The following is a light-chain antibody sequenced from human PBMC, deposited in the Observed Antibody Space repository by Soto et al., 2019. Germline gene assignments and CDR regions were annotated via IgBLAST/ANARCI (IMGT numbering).Light chain of an antibody. Sequence: DIVMTQSPDSLAVSLGERATINCKSSQNILSNSNNKHYLAWYQQKPGQPPKLLIYWASSRESGVPDRFSGSGSATDFTLTISNLQAEDVAVYYCQQYYSPPRYTFGQGTKLEIK. CDR3: QQYYSPPRYT. J-gene: IGKJ2*01. V-gene: IGKV4-1*01. CDR2: WAS. CDR1: QNILSNSNNKHY.